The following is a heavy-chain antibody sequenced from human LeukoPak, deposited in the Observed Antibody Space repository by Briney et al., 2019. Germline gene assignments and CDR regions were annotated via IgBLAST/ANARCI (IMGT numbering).Heavy chain of an antibody. V-gene: IGHV1-2*06. D-gene: IGHD2-2*01. CDR1: GYTFTGYY. J-gene: IGHJ4*02. CDR3: ARNSGGIVVVPTTAPDY. CDR2: INPNSGGA. Sequence: ASVKLSCKASGYTFTGYYMHWVRQAPGLGLEWMGRINPNSGGANYAQKFQGRVTMNRDTSISTAYMEMSRLRSDDTAVYYCARNSGGIVVVPTTAPDYWGQGTLVTVSS.